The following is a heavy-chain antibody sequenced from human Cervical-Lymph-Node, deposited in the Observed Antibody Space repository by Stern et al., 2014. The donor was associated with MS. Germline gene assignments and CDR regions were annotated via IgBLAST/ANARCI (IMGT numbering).Heavy chain of an antibody. CDR2: IIPIFGTA. CDR3: ARDGRHTDNYGLDV. CDR1: GGTFNVYA. D-gene: IGHD3-9*01. V-gene: IGHV1-69*01. J-gene: IGHJ6*02. Sequence: VQLLESGAEVKKPGSSVKISCKASGGTFNVYAINWLRQAPGQGLEWMGGIIPIFGTANYAQKFQDRVTITADESTRTSSMQLSSLRFDDTAVYYCARDGRHTDNYGLDVWGQGTTVIVSS.